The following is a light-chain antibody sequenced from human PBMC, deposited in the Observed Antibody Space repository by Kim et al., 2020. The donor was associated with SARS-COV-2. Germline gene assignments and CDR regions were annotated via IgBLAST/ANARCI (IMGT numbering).Light chain of an antibody. J-gene: IGLJ2*01. CDR3: AAWDDSLSGHVV. Sequence: QPVLTQPPSASGTPGQRVTISCSGSSSNIGSNYVYWYQQLPGTAPKLLIYRHNLRPSGVPDRFSGSTSGTSASLAITGLRSEDEADYYCAAWDDSLSGHVVFGGGTQLTVL. CDR1: SSNIGSNY. CDR2: RHN. V-gene: IGLV1-47*01.